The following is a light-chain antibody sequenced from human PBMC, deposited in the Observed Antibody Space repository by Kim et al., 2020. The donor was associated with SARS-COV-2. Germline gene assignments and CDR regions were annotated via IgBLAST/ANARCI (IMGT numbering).Light chain of an antibody. CDR3: QQYSAWPPIT. CDR2: GAS. Sequence: SPGESATLSCRANQSISSHLTWYQQKPGQPPRLLMYGASTRATGIPARFSGSGSGTEFTLTITSLQSEDFAVYYCQQYSAWPPITFGQGTRLEIK. V-gene: IGKV3-15*01. CDR1: QSISSH. J-gene: IGKJ5*01.